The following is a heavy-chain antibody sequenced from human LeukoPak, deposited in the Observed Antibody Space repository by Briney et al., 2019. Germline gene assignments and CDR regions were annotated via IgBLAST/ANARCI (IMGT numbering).Heavy chain of an antibody. D-gene: IGHD3-22*01. J-gene: IGHJ4*02. Sequence: ASVKVSCTASGYTFTNYGISWVRQAPGQGLEWMGWISAYNGNTNYAQKLQGRVTMTTDTSTSTAYMELRSLRSDDTAVYYCARPGENSEYYYDSNPLGYWGQGTLVTVSS. V-gene: IGHV1-18*01. CDR3: ARPGENSEYYYDSNPLGY. CDR2: ISAYNGNT. CDR1: GYTFTNYG.